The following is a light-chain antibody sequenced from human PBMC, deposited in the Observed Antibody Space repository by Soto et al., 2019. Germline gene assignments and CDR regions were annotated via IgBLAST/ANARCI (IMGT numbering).Light chain of an antibody. J-gene: IGLJ3*02. CDR1: RSNIGNNA. Sequence: QLVLTQPPSASGTPGQRVTISCSGSRSNIGNNAVSWYQQLPGTAPKLLIYNNNQRPSGVPDRFSGSKSGTSASLAISGLQSEDEADYYCAAWDDSLNARGVFVGGTKLTVL. CDR2: NNN. CDR3: AAWDDSLNARGV. V-gene: IGLV1-44*01.